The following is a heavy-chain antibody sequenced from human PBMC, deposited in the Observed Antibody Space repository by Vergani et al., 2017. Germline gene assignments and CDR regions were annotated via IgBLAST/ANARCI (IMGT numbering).Heavy chain of an antibody. CDR3: ARASRYCSGGSCFDY. V-gene: IGHV3-21*01. D-gene: IGHD2-15*01. CDR1: GFTFSSYS. Sequence: EVQLVESGGGLVNPGGSLRLSCAASGFTFSSYSMNWVRQAPGKGLEWASSISSSSSYISYADSVKGRFTISRDNAKNSLYLQMNSLRAEDTAVYYCARASRYCSGGSCFDYWGQGTLVTVSS. J-gene: IGHJ4*02. CDR2: ISSSSSYI.